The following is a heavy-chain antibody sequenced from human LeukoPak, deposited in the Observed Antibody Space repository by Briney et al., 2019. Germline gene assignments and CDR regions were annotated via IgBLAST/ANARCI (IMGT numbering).Heavy chain of an antibody. CDR1: GFTFSSYW. J-gene: IGHJ5*01. Sequence: PGGSLRLSCAASGFTFSSYWMNWVRQAPGKGLEWVANIKQDGSEKYYVDSVKGRFTISRDNAKNSLYLQMNSLRAEDTAVYYCAKEGAYPIVTYDSWGRGTLVTVSS. CDR3: AKEGAYPIVTYDS. D-gene: IGHD4-11*01. CDR2: IKQDGSEK. V-gene: IGHV3-7*01.